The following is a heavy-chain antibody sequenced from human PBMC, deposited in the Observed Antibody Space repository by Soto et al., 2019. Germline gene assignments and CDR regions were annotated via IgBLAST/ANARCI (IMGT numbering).Heavy chain of an antibody. Sequence: QVQLVESGGDLVKPGGSLRLSCAASGFTFSDYYMSWIRQAPGKGLEWISYIRGSGSYTDYADSVKGRFTISRDNAKNSLDLQMNSLRAEDPAVYYCARDGGNSGRYDYWGQGTLVTVSS. V-gene: IGHV3-11*06. J-gene: IGHJ4*02. D-gene: IGHD1-26*01. CDR2: IRGSGSYT. CDR1: GFTFSDYY. CDR3: ARDGGNSGRYDY.